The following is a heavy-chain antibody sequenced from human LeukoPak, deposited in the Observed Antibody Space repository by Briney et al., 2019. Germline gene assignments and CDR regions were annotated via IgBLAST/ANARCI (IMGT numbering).Heavy chain of an antibody. CDR3: ARGALHMYYLDN. CDR1: GFSFSSYS. V-gene: IGHV3-74*01. CDR2: IKSDGSST. D-gene: IGHD2-8*01. J-gene: IGHJ4*02. Sequence: GGSLRLSCAASGFSFSSYSMTWVRQAPGKGLVWVSRIKSDGSSTSYADSVKGRFTISRDNAKNTVYLQMNSLRAEDTAVYYGARGALHMYYLDNWGQGTLVTVSS.